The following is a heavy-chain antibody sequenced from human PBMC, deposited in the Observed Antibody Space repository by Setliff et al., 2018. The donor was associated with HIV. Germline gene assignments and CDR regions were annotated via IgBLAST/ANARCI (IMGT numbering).Heavy chain of an antibody. V-gene: IGHV1-18*01. CDR2: ISAYNGNT. CDR3: ARAGHRPRNYYYYYMDV. Sequence: ASVKVSCQASGYTFTSYGISWVRQAPGQGLEWMGWISAYNGNTNYAQKLQGRVTMTTDTSTSTAYMELRSLRSDDTAVYYCARAGHRPRNYYYYYMDVWGKGTTVTVSS. J-gene: IGHJ6*03. CDR1: GYTFTSYG.